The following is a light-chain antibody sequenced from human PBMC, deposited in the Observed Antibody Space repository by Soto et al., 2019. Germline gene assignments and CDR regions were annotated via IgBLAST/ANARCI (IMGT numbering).Light chain of an antibody. Sequence: EIVLTQSPGTLSLSPGERATLSCRASQTIRSNYLAWYQQKPGQAPRLLIYSATSRATGVPDRFSGSGSGTDFTLSISRLEPEDFAMYYCHQGTLGQGTKLEI. J-gene: IGKJ2*01. V-gene: IGKV3-20*01. CDR2: SAT. CDR3: HQGT. CDR1: QTIRSNY.